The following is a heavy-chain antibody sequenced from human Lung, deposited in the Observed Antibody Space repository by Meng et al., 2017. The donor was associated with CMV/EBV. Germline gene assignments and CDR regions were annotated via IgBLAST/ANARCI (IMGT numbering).Heavy chain of an antibody. CDR1: GFTFSSYD. CDR3: ARSATVTTLGSRYGMDV. D-gene: IGHD4-11*01. CDR2: IGTAGDT. V-gene: IGHV3-13*01. Sequence: GGSLRLSCAASGFTFSSYDMHWVRQATGKGLEWVSAIGTAGDTYYPGSVKGRFTISRENAKNPLYLQMNSLRAGDTAVYYCARSATVTTLGSRYGMDVWGQGTXVTVSS. J-gene: IGHJ6*02.